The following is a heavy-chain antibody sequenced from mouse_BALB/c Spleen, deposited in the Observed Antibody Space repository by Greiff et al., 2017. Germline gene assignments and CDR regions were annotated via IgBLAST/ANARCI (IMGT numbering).Heavy chain of an antibody. Sequence: VQLQQSGPELMKPGASVKISCKASGYSFTSYYMHWVKQSHGKSLEWIGYIDPFNGGTSYNQKFKGKATLTVDKSSSTAYMHLSSLTSEDSAVYYCARSGSDGYYPRDYWGQGTTLTVSS. CDR3: ARSGSDGYYPRDY. D-gene: IGHD2-3*01. CDR1: GYSFTSYY. V-gene: IGHV1S135*01. J-gene: IGHJ2*01. CDR2: IDPFNGGT.